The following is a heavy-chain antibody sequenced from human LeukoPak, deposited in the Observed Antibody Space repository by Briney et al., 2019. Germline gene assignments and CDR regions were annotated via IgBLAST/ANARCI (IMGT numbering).Heavy chain of an antibody. D-gene: IGHD6-6*01. CDR1: GYSISSGYY. Sequence: PSETLSLTCAVSGYSISSGYYWGWIRQPPGKGLEWIGSIYHSGSTYYNPSLKSRVTISVDTSKNQFSLKLSSVTAADTAVYYCARRGSSSSEDYWGQGTLVTVSS. V-gene: IGHV4-38-2*01. CDR3: ARRGSSSSEDY. CDR2: IYHSGST. J-gene: IGHJ4*02.